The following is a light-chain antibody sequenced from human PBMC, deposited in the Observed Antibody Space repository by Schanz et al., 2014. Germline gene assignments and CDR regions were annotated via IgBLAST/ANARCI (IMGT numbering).Light chain of an antibody. J-gene: IGKJ4*01. CDR2: DAS. Sequence: EIVLTQSPATLSLSPGERATLSCRASQGVSSYLAWYQQKPGQAPRLLIYDASNRATGIPARFSGSGPGTDFTLTINSLEPEDFAVYYCQQRSNWPLTFGGGTKVEIK. CDR1: QGVSSY. V-gene: IGKV3D-11*01. CDR3: QQRSNWPLT.